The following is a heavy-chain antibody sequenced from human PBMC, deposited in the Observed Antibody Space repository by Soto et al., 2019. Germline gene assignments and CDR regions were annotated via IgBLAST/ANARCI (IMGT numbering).Heavy chain of an antibody. J-gene: IGHJ4*02. CDR1: GFTFSNYA. D-gene: IGHD4-17*01. CDR2: ISGSGSST. CDR3: AKWAYGDYPGWADS. V-gene: IGHV3-23*01. Sequence: GGSLRLSCVVSGFTFSNYAMSWVRQAPGKGLEWVSVISGSGSSTHYADSLRGRFTTSRDNSEKTMYLQMNGLGAEDTAVYYCAKWAYGDYPGWADSWGQGTLVTVSS.